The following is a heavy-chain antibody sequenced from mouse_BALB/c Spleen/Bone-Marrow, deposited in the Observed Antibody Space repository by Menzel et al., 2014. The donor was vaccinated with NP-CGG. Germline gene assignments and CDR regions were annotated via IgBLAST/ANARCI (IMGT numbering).Heavy chain of an antibody. CDR1: GYSFTSYW. V-gene: IGHV1S126*01. CDR2: IDPSDSET. CDR3: ARVGLRLPYYFDY. J-gene: IGHJ2*01. D-gene: IGHD1-2*01. Sequence: VKLVESGPKVVRPGASVKISCKASGYSFTSYWMHWVKQRPGQGLEWIGMIDPSDSETRLNQKFKDKATLTVDKSSSPAYMQLSSPTSEDSAVYYCARVGLRLPYYFDYWGQGTTLTVSS.